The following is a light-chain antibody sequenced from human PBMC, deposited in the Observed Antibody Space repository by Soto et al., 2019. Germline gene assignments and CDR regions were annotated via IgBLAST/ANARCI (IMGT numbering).Light chain of an antibody. J-gene: IGKJ1*01. CDR3: QQYGSSGT. CDR2: GAS. V-gene: IGKV3-20*01. CDR1: QSVSKNY. Sequence: EIVLTQSPGTLSLSPGERATLSWRASQSVSKNYLAWYQQKPGQAPRLRIYGASNRATGIPDRFSGSGSGTDFTLTISRMEPEDFAVDYCQQYGSSGTFGQGTKVDIK.